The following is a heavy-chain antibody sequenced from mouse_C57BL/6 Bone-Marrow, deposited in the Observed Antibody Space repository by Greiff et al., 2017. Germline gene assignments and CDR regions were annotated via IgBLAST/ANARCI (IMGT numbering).Heavy chain of an antibody. J-gene: IGHJ3*01. D-gene: IGHD2-4*01. CDR3: ARRLYYDFPFAY. CDR1: GYAFTNYL. Sequence: ESGAELVRPGTSVKVSCKASGYAFTNYLIEWVKQRPGQGLEWIGVINPGSGGTNYNEKFKGKATLTADKSSSTAYMQLSSLTSEDSAVYFCARRLYYDFPFAYWGQGTLVTVSA. CDR2: INPGSGGT. V-gene: IGHV1-54*01.